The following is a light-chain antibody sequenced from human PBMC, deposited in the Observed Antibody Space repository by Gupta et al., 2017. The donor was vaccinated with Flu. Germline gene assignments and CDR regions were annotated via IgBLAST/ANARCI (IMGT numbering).Light chain of an antibody. V-gene: IGLV2-8*01. CDR1: SSDVGGYNY. J-gene: IGLJ3*02. CDR3: SSYASSDNVV. CDR2: EVS. Sequence: QSALTQPPSAPGSPGQSVTISCTGTSSDVGGYNYVSWYQHHPGKAPKLMIYEVSKRPSGVPERFSGSKAGNTASLTVSGLQAEDEADYYCSSYASSDNVVFGGGTKLTGL.